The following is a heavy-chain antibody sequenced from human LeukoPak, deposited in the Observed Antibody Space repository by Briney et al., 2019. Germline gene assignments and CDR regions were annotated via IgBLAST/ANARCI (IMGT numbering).Heavy chain of an antibody. CDR2: IYSGGST. V-gene: IGHV3-53*01. J-gene: IGHJ3*02. CDR3: ARDRLFDTSSSWSHDAFDI. D-gene: IGHD6-13*01. CDR1: GFTVSSNY. Sequence: GGSLRLSCAASGFTVSSNYMSWVRQAPGKGLEWVSVIYSGGSTYYADSVKGRFTISRDNSKNTLYLQMNSLRAEDTAVYYCARDRLFDTSSSWSHDAFDIWGQGTMVTVSS.